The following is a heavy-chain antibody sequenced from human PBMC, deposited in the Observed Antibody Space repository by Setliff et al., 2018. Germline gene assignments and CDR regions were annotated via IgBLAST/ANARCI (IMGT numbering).Heavy chain of an antibody. V-gene: IGHV1-18*01. CDR2: ISAYNGDT. CDR3: ARCLPFLSGYDRGAFDN. Sequence: ASVKVSCKASGYTFTRYGIDWVRQAPGQGLEWVGWISAYNGDTNYAQKFQGRVTMTTDTSTSTAYMDLRSLTSDDTAVYYCARCLPFLSGYDRGAFDNWGQGTLVTVSS. D-gene: IGHD5-12*01. J-gene: IGHJ4*02. CDR1: GYTFTRYG.